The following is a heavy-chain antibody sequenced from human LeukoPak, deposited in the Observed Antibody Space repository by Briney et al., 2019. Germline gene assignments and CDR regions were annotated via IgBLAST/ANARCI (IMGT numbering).Heavy chain of an antibody. D-gene: IGHD6-19*01. J-gene: IGHJ4*02. CDR1: GGSISGGGYS. Sequence: ETLSLTCAVSGGSISGGGYSWSWVRQAPGKGLEWFSAISGGSGSSTYYADAVKGRFTISRDNSKTTLYLEMNSLRAEDTAVYYCAKGSSSGWPYFFDYWGQGTLVTVSS. CDR2: ISGGSGSST. V-gene: IGHV3-23*01. CDR3: AKGSSSGWPYFFDY.